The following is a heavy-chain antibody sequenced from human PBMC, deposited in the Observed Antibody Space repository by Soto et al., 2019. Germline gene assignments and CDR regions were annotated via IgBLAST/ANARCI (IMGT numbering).Heavy chain of an antibody. V-gene: IGHV1-2*02. CDR3: ARGPPTVTTPPPYYYGMDV. J-gene: IGHJ6*02. CDR2: INPNSGST. Sequence: VKVSSKACGFTFNSRSICSVHQSHRKGLEWMGWINPNSGSTNYAQKFQGRVTMTRDTYISTAYRELSRLRSDDTAVYYCARGPPTVTTPPPYYYGMDVWGQGTTVTVSS. D-gene: IGHD4-17*01. CDR1: GFTFNSRS.